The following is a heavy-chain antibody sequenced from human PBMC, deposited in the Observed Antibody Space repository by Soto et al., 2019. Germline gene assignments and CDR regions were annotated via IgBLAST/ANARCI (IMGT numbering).Heavy chain of an antibody. Sequence: QLQLQESGPGLVKPSETLSLTCTVSGGSISSSSYYWGWIRQPPGKGLEWIGSIYYSGSTYYNPSLKSRVTISVDTSKNKSSLKLSSVTAADTAVYYCASHLSTGGWFDPWGQGTLVTVSS. J-gene: IGHJ5*02. D-gene: IGHD3-10*01. CDR2: IYYSGST. V-gene: IGHV4-39*01. CDR1: GGSISSSSYY. CDR3: ASHLSTGGWFDP.